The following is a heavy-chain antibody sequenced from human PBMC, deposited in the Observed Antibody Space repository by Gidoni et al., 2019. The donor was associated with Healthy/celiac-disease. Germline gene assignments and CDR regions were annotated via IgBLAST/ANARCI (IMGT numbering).Heavy chain of an antibody. J-gene: IGHJ4*02. CDR2: ISSSSIYI. CDR3: ARDPRTTVTTPYFDY. V-gene: IGHV3-21*01. CDR1: GFTFSVYR. D-gene: IGHD4-17*01. Sequence: EVQLVESGGGLVKPGGSLRLSCAASGFTFSVYRMNWVRQAPGKGLEWVSSISSSSIYIYYADSVKGRFTISRDNAKNSLYLQMNSLRAEDTAVYYCARDPRTTVTTPYFDYWGQGTLVTVSS.